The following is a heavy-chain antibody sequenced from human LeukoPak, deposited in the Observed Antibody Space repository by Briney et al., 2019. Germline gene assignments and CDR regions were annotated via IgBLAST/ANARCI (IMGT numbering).Heavy chain of an antibody. CDR2: ISHSGRTK. Sequence: PGGSLRLSCAASGFTFSDYYMSWIRQAPGKGLEWGSYISHSGRTKYYAGSVKGRFPISRDNAKTSLYLQMNSLRAGDPAVYYCARDSIVRGNIGNDMDVWGKGTTVTVSS. V-gene: IGHV3-11*01. J-gene: IGHJ6*03. CDR3: ARDSIVRGNIGNDMDV. D-gene: IGHD2-8*01. CDR1: GFTFSDYY.